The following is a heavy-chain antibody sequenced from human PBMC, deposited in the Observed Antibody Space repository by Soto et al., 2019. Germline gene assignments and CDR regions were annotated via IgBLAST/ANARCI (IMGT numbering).Heavy chain of an antibody. V-gene: IGHV3-21*04. CDR3: AKDYLAVAGKGPPYYGMDV. J-gene: IGHJ6*02. D-gene: IGHD6-19*01. CDR2: ISSSGSYI. Sequence: PGGSLRLSCAASGFTFSSYSMNWVRQAPGKGLEWVSSISSSGSYIYYADSVKGRFTISRDNSKNTLYLQMNSLRAEDTAVYYCAKDYLAVAGKGPPYYGMDVWGQGTTVTVSS. CDR1: GFTFSSYS.